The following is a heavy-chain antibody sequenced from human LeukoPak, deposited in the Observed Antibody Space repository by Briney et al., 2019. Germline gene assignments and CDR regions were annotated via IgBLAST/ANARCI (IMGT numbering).Heavy chain of an antibody. J-gene: IGHJ5*02. CDR2: INPNSGGT. V-gene: IGHV1-2*02. CDR1: GYTFTGYY. D-gene: IGHD1-20*01. CDR3: ARRRNWNDNWFDP. Sequence: ASVKVSCKASGYTFTGYYMHWVRQAPGQGLEWMAWINPNSGGTNYAQKFQGRVTMTRDTSISTAYMELSRLRSDDTAVYYCARRRNWNDNWFDPWGQGTLVTVSS.